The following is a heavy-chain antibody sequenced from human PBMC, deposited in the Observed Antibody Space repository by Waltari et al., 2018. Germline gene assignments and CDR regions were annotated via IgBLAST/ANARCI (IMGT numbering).Heavy chain of an antibody. Sequence: QVQLVQSGAEVKKPGASVKVSCKASGYTFTSSDINWVRQATGQGLEWMGWMNPNSGNTGYAQKFQGRVTMTRNTSISTAYMELSSLRSEDTAVYYCARAGRYDYVWGSYRGSDYWGQGTLVTVSS. CDR2: MNPNSGNT. D-gene: IGHD3-16*02. CDR3: ARAGRYDYVWGSYRGSDY. CDR1: GYTFTSSD. J-gene: IGHJ4*02. V-gene: IGHV1-8*01.